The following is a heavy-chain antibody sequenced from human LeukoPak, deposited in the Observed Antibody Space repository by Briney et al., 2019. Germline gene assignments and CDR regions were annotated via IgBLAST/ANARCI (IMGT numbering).Heavy chain of an antibody. D-gene: IGHD3-3*01. V-gene: IGHV4-34*01. J-gene: IGHJ4*02. CDR3: ASRTFEVEWL. CDR2: INHSGST. CDR1: GGSFSGYY. Sequence: PSETLSLTCAVSGGSFSGYYWSWIRQPPGKGLEWIGEINHSGSTNYNPSLKSRVTISVDTSKNQFSLKLSSVTAADTAVYYCASRTFEVEWLWGQGTLVTVSS.